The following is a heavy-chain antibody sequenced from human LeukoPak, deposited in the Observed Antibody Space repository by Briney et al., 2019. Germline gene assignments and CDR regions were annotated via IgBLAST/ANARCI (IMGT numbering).Heavy chain of an antibody. D-gene: IGHD6-19*01. CDR3: AREGIAVAGILDYFDY. CDR2: INPSGGST. J-gene: IGHJ4*02. Sequence: ASVKVSCKASGYTFTSYYMHWVRQAPGQGFEWMGIINPSGGSTSYAQKFQGRVTMTRDTSTSTVYMELSSLRSEDTAVYYCAREGIAVAGILDYFDYWGQGTLVTVSS. CDR1: GYTFTSYY. V-gene: IGHV1-46*01.